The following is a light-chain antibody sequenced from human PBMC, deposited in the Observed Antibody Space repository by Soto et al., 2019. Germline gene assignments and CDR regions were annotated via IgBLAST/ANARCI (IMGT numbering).Light chain of an antibody. J-gene: IGKJ1*01. CDR3: QQYGSSPWT. V-gene: IGKV3-20*01. CDR1: QSVSSSY. CDR2: GAS. Sequence: EIVLTQSPGTLSLSPGERATLSCRASQSVSSSYLAWYQQKPGQAPRLLIYGASSRATGIPDRFSGSGSGTDFTLTISRLEPEDFAVYYCQQYGSSPWTFGQATKLDIK.